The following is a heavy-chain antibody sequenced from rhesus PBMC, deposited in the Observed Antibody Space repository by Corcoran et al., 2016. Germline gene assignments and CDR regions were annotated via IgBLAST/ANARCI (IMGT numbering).Heavy chain of an antibody. D-gene: IGHD3-28*01. Sequence: QLQLQESGPGLVKPSETLSLTCAVSGGSISSNYWSWIRQPPGKGLKWIGRSSGRGGSNDYNPSLKSRVTRSTHTSKNQFSRKLSSRTAADTAVYYGAGITYYYDSGYLRGHYVDYWGQGVLVTVSS. V-gene: IGHV4-173*01. CDR2: SSGRGGSN. CDR3: AGITYYYDSGYLRGHYVDY. CDR1: GGSISSNY. J-gene: IGHJ4*01.